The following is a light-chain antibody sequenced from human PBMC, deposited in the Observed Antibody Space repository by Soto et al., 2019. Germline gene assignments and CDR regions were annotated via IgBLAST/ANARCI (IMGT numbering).Light chain of an antibody. Sequence: IVMTQSPATLSVSPGERATLSCRASHSVGSNVAWYQQKPGQAPRLLIYVASTRATGIPARFSGSGSGTEFTLTLGSLQSEDFAMYFCQQYNTWPPFAFGPGTKVDIK. J-gene: IGKJ3*01. CDR2: VAS. CDR1: HSVGSN. V-gene: IGKV3-15*01. CDR3: QQYNTWPPFA.